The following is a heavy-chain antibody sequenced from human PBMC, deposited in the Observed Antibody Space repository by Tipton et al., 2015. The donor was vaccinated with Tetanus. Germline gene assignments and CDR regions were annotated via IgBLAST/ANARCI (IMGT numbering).Heavy chain of an antibody. CDR3: ARVPRAGVGYCSGGNCHYFDY. J-gene: IGHJ4*02. D-gene: IGHD2-15*01. V-gene: IGHV3-66*01. Sequence: SLRLSCAVSGFTVSTNYLSWIRQAPGQGLEWVSVVYSVGTTFYADSVKGRFTISRDNSKNTLYLQMNSLRAEDTAMYYCARVPRAGVGYCSGGNCHYFDYWGQGTLVTVSS. CDR1: GFTVSTNY. CDR2: VYSVGTT.